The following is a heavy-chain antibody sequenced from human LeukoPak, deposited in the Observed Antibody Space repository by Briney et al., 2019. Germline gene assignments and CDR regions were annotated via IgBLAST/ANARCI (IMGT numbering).Heavy chain of an antibody. CDR1: GGTFSSYA. CDR3: ARAEPDGYSYGYEDDY. J-gene: IGHJ4*02. Sequence: ASVKVSCKASGGTFSSYAISWVRQAPGQGLEWMGRIIPILGIANYAQKFQGRVTITADKSTSTAYMELSSLRSEDTAVYYCARAEPDGYSYGYEDDYWGQGTLVTVSS. V-gene: IGHV1-69*04. CDR2: IIPILGIA. D-gene: IGHD5-18*01.